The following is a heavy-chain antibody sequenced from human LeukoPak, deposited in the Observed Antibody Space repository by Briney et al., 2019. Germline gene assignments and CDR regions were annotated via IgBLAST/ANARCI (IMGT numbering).Heavy chain of an antibody. V-gene: IGHV3-21*01. CDR2: ISSSSSYI. Sequence: MSGGSLRLSCAASGFTFSSYSMNWVRQAPGKGLEWVSSISSSSSYIYYADSVKGRFTISRDNAKNSLYLQMNSLRAEDTAVYYCARGKNGYMFDYWGQGTLVTVSS. D-gene: IGHD5-18*01. CDR3: ARGKNGYMFDY. J-gene: IGHJ4*02. CDR1: GFTFSSYS.